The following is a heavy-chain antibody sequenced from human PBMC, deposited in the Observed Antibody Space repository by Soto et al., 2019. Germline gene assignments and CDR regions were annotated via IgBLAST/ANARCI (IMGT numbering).Heavy chain of an antibody. V-gene: IGHV2-5*02. CDR1: GFSLITSGVG. D-gene: IGHD4-17*01. J-gene: IGHJ4*02. Sequence: QITLKESGPTLVKPTQTLTLTCTFSGFSLITSGVGVGWIRQPPGKAPEWLTLIYWDDDERYSPSLKNRLTITKDTSKNQVVLTMTNMAPVDTAAYYCAHITTMTAGDYWGQGTLVTVSS. CDR2: IYWDDDE. CDR3: AHITTMTAGDY.